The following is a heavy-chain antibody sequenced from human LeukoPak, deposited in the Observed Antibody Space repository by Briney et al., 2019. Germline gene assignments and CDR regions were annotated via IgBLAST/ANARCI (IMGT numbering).Heavy chain of an antibody. CDR2: INSDGSST. CDR1: GFTLSTYW. D-gene: IGHD6-19*01. Sequence: GGSLRLSRAASGFTLSTYWMHWVRQAPGKGLVWVARINSDGSSTNYADSVKGRFTISRDNAKNTLYLQMNSLRAEDTAVYYCARGQWLVSHWYFDLWGRGTLVTVSS. CDR3: ARGQWLVSHWYFDL. V-gene: IGHV3-74*01. J-gene: IGHJ2*01.